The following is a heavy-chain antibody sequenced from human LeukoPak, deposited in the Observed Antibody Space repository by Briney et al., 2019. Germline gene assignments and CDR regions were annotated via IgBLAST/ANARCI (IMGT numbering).Heavy chain of an antibody. CDR2: ISAHNGNT. J-gene: IGHJ5*02. CDR1: GYTFSSYG. Sequence: ASVKVSCKASGYTFSSYGIGWVRQAPGQGLEWMGWISAHNGNTNYAQKLQGRVTMTTDTSTSTAYMELRSLRSDDTAVYYCARWLASWSLRDPDLQKFDPWGQGTLVTVSS. CDR3: ARWLASWSLRDPDLQKFDP. D-gene: IGHD6-13*01. V-gene: IGHV1-18*01.